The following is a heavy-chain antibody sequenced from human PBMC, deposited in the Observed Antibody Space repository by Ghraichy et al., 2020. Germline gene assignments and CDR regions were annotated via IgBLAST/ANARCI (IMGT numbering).Heavy chain of an antibody. V-gene: IGHV5-51*01. CDR1: GYTFSDYW. Sequence: GESLNISCKASGYTFSDYWIGWVRQMPGKGLEWMGIIFPGDSDIRYSPSFQGQVTISVDKSISTIYLQWSSLKASDTAVYYCARHYSGVVSLTATGSGSGMDPWGQGTTVTVSS. CDR3: ARHYSGVVSLTATGSGSGMDP. D-gene: IGHD6-13*01. CDR2: IFPGDSDI. J-gene: IGHJ6*02.